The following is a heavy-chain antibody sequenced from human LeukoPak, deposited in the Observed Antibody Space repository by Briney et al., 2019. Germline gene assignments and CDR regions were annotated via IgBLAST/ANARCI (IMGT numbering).Heavy chain of an antibody. V-gene: IGHV3-74*01. Sequence: GGSLRLSCAASGFTLNAFWMHWVRQAPGEGLVWISGLKSDGTTTIYADSVKGRFTISRDNAKNTLYLQMNSLRAEDTALYYCARELDAFDIWGQGTMLTVSS. CDR2: LKSDGTTT. CDR3: ARELDAFDI. J-gene: IGHJ3*02. CDR1: GFTLNAFW.